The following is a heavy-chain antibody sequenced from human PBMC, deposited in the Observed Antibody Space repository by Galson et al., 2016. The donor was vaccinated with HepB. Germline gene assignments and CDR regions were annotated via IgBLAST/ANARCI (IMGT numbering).Heavy chain of an antibody. CDR3: ARPRSGGFDP. CDR1: GGSISRYF. CDR2: IYYNGTT. Sequence: SETLSLTCTVSGGSISRYFWSWIRQPPGKGLEWIGYIYYNGTTNYNPSLKSRVAISVDKSKNQVSLKLKSVIAADTARYYCARPRSGGFDPWGPGTLLIVSS. V-gene: IGHV4-59*08. D-gene: IGHD3-10*01. J-gene: IGHJ5*02.